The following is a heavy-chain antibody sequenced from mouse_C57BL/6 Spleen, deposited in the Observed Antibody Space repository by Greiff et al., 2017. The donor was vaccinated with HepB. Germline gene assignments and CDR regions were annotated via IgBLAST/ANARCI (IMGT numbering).Heavy chain of an antibody. CDR3: ERRASSYVFDY. CDR1: GYTFTSYW. J-gene: IGHJ2*01. D-gene: IGHD1-1*01. CDR2: IDPSDSYT. Sequence: QVQLQQPGAELVKPGASVKLSCKASGYTFTSYWMQWVKQRPGQGLEWIGEIDPSDSYTNYNQKFKGKATLTVDTSSSTAYMQLSSLTSEDSAVYYCERRASSYVFDYWGQGTTLTVSS. V-gene: IGHV1-50*01.